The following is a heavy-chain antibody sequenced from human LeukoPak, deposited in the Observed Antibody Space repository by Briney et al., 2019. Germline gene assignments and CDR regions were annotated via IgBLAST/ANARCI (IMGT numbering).Heavy chain of an antibody. CDR2: IYYSGST. V-gene: IGHV4-39*01. J-gene: IGHJ4*02. CDR3: ARLYSSGWHVPGY. D-gene: IGHD6-19*01. CDR1: GGSISSSSYY. Sequence: SETLSLTCTVSGGSISSSSYYWGWIRQPPGKGLEWIGSIYYSGSTYYNPSLESRVTISVDTSKNQFSLKLSSVTAADTAVYYCARLYSSGWHVPGYWGQGTLVTVSS.